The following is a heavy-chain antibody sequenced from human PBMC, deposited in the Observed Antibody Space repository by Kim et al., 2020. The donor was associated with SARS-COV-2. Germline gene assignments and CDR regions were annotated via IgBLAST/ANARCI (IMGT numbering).Heavy chain of an antibody. D-gene: IGHD5-12*01. J-gene: IGHJ4*02. CDR3: ARGSRWLQSIGY. V-gene: IGHV4-34*01. Sequence: SETLSLTCAVYGGSFSGYYWSWIRQPPGKGLEWIGEINHSGSTNYNPSLKSRVTISVDTSKNQFSLKLSSVTAADTAVYYCARGSRWLQSIGYWGQGTLVTVSS. CDR1: GGSFSGYY. CDR2: INHSGST.